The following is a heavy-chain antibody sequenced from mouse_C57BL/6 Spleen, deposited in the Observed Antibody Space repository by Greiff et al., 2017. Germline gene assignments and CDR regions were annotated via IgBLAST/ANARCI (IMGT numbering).Heavy chain of an antibody. CDR2: INPSTGGT. J-gene: IGHJ2*01. CDR3: ASWGTTVVAYYFDY. V-gene: IGHV1-42*01. CDR1: GYSFTGYY. Sequence: EVKLVESGPELVKPGASVKISCKASGYSFTGYYMNWVKQSPEKSLEWIGEINPSTGGTTYNQKFKAKATLTVDKSSSTAYMQLKSVTSEDSAVYYCASWGTTVVAYYFDYWGQGTTLTVSS. D-gene: IGHD1-1*01.